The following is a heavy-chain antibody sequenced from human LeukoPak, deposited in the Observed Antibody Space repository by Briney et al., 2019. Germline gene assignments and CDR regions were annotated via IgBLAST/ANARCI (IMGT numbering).Heavy chain of an antibody. CDR3: ARDSPNDGILWWSIDY. CDR1: GFTFSSYG. V-gene: IGHV3-30*02. Sequence: GGSLRLSCAASGFTFSSYGMHWVRQAPGKGLEWVAFIRYDGSNKYYADSVKGRFTISRDNSKNTLYLQMNSLRAEDTAVYYCARDSPNDGILWWSIDYWGQGTLVTVSS. CDR2: IRYDGSNK. D-gene: IGHD2-21*01. J-gene: IGHJ4*02.